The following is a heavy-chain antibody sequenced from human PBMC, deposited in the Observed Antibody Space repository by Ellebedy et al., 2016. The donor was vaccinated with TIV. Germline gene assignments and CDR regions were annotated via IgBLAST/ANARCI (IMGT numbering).Heavy chain of an antibody. CDR2: IYRSGST. D-gene: IGHD4-17*01. Sequence: SETLSLXCTVSGGSISTYYWSWIRQPAGKGLEWIGRIYRSGSTNYNPSLKSRVTMSVDTSKNHFSLKLNSVTAADTVVYYCARSYGDYILYYFDLWGRGTLVTVSS. J-gene: IGHJ2*01. CDR3: ARSYGDYILYYFDL. V-gene: IGHV4-4*07. CDR1: GGSISTYY.